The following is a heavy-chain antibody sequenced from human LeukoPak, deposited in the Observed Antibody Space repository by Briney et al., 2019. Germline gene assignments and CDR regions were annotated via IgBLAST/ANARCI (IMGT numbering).Heavy chain of an antibody. V-gene: IGHV4-59*01. CDR2: LYYSGST. CDR1: DGSISDYS. Sequence: SETLSLTCTVSDGSISDYSWSWIRQPPGKGLEWIGYLYYSGSTSYNPSLKSRVTISVDTSKNQFSLKLSSVTAADTAVYYCAREGGYSYGLDYWGQGTLVTVSS. D-gene: IGHD5-18*01. J-gene: IGHJ4*02. CDR3: AREGGYSYGLDY.